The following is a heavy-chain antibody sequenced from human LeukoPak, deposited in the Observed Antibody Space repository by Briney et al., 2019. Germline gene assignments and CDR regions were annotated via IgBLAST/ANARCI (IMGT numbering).Heavy chain of an antibody. V-gene: IGHV3-74*01. CDR3: AKDISGSYYGILDY. Sequence: GGSLRLSCAASGFTFSNYWMHWVRQDPGKGLVWVSFINPDGSTTNYADSVKGRFTISRDNAKNSLYLQMNSLRAEDTALYYCAKDISGSYYGILDYWGQGTLVTVSS. D-gene: IGHD1-26*01. CDR2: INPDGSTT. J-gene: IGHJ4*02. CDR1: GFTFSNYW.